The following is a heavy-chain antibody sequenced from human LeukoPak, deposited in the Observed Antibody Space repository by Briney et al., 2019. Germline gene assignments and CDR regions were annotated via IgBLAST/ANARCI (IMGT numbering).Heavy chain of an antibody. D-gene: IGHD2-2*01. Sequence: SQTLSLTCAISGGSVSSNSVTWNWIWQSPSRGLEWLGRTYYRSTWYNDYAVSVRGRITVNPDTSKNQFSLHLNSVTPEDTAVYYCARRLTQYDCFDPWGQGILVTASS. CDR1: GGSVSSNSVT. V-gene: IGHV6-1*01. J-gene: IGHJ5*02. CDR2: TYYRSTWYN. CDR3: ARRLTQYDCFDP.